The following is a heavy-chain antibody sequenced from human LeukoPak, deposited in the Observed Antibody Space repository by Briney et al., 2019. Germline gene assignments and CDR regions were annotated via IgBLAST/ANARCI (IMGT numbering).Heavy chain of an antibody. V-gene: IGHV1-69*05. D-gene: IGHD3-22*01. CDR1: GGTFSSYA. CDR2: IIPIFGTA. CDR3: ARVLGSRYYYDSSAYLDY. J-gene: IGHJ4*02. Sequence: ASVKVSCKASGGTFSSYAISWVRQAPGQGLEWMGGIIPIFGTANYAQKFQGRVTMTTDTSTSTAYMELRSLRSDDTAVYYCARVLGSRYYYDSSAYLDYWGQGTLVTVSS.